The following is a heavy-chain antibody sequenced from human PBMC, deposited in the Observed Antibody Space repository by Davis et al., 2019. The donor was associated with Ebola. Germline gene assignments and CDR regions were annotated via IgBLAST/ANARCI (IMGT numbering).Heavy chain of an antibody. CDR2: ISYDGSNK. J-gene: IGHJ3*02. V-gene: IGHV3-30*04. CDR1: GFTFSSYA. CDR3: ASRGFPKAFDI. Sequence: PGGSLRLSCAASGFTFSSYAMHWVRQAPGKGLEWVAVISYDGSNKYYADSVKGRFTISRDNAKNSLYLQMNSLRAEDTAVYYCASRGFPKAFDIWGQGTMVTVSS.